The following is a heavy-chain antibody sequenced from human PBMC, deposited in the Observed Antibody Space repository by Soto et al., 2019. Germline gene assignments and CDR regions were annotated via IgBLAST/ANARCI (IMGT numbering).Heavy chain of an antibody. CDR3: VREMLTRSGPQNFFDY. V-gene: IGHV1-18*01. J-gene: IGHJ4*02. CDR2: ISPNSGAT. D-gene: IGHD6-25*01. CDR1: GYTFTSYG. Sequence: QVQLVQSEGELRQPGASVTVSCRASGYTFTSYGIIWVRQAPGQGLEWMGYISPNSGATTYAQNLQGRLTLTTDTSTITDYIELRSLSADDTAMYYCVREMLTRSGPQNFFDYWGLGALVTVSS.